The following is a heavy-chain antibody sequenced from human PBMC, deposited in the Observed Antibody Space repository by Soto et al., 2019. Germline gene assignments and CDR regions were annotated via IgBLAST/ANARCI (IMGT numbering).Heavy chain of an antibody. CDR3: ARGRIGSRFLEWLSPNDAFDI. CDR1: GYTFTSYD. Sequence: ASVKVSCKASGYTFTSYDINWVRQATGQGLEWMGWMNPNSGNTGYAQKFQGRVTMTRNTSISTAYMELSSLRSEDTAVYYCARGRIGSRFLEWLSPNDAFDIWGQGXMVTVS. CDR2: MNPNSGNT. D-gene: IGHD3-3*01. V-gene: IGHV1-8*01. J-gene: IGHJ3*02.